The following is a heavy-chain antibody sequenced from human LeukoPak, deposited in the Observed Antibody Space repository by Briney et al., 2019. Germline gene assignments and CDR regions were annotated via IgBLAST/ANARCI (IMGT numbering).Heavy chain of an antibody. Sequence: SETLSLTCTVSGGSISSYYWSWIRQPPGKGLDWIGCIYYSGSTNYNPSLKSRVTISVDTSKNQFSLKLSSVTAADTAVYYCARGRTYYYDSSGALWFDPWGQGTLVTVSS. D-gene: IGHD3-22*01. J-gene: IGHJ5*02. CDR2: IYYSGST. CDR1: GGSISSYY. V-gene: IGHV4-59*01. CDR3: ARGRTYYYDSSGALWFDP.